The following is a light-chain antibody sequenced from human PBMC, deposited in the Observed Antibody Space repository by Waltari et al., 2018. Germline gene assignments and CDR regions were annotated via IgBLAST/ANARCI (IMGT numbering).Light chain of an antibody. Sequence: EIVLTQSPGTLPLSPGERATLSCRARQSIGRYLAWYQQKPGQAPRLLIYGASNRAPGIPDRFSGSGSGTDFSLTISRLGPEDFAVYYCQNHERLPATFGQGTKVEIK. V-gene: IGKV3-20*01. CDR1: QSIGRY. J-gene: IGKJ1*01. CDR2: GAS. CDR3: QNHERLPAT.